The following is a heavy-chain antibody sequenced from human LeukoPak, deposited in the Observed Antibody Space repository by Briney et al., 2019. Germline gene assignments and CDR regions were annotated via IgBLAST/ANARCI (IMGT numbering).Heavy chain of an antibody. CDR1: GGSISSSSYY. CDR3: ARDSSGYAYNFDY. V-gene: IGHV4-39*07. CDR2: IYYSGST. J-gene: IGHJ4*02. Sequence: TSETLSLTCTVSGGSISSSSYYWGWIRQPPGKGLEWIGSIYYSGSTYYNPSLKSRVTISVDTSKNQFSLKLSSVTAADTAVYYCARDSSGYAYNFDYWGQGTLVTVSS. D-gene: IGHD3-3*01.